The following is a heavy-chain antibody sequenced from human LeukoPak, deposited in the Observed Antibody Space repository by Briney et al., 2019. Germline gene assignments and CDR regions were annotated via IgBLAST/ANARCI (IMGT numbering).Heavy chain of an antibody. J-gene: IGHJ4*02. Sequence: SETLSLTCAVYGGSFSGYYWSWIRQPPGKGLEWIGEINHSGSTNYNPSLKSRVTISVDTSKNQLSLKLSSVTAADTAVYYCARGLQNYDFWSGYSGSYYFDYWGQGTLVTVSS. V-gene: IGHV4-34*01. D-gene: IGHD3-3*01. CDR3: ARGLQNYDFWSGYSGSYYFDY. CDR1: GGSFSGYY. CDR2: INHSGST.